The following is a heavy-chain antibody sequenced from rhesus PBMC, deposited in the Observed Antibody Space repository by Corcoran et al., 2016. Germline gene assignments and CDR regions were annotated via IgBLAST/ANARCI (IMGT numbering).Heavy chain of an antibody. Sequence: QLQLQESGPGLVKPSETLSLTCAVSGGSIRGNYWRWIRQLPGKRLEWIGRYSCSGGSTNYNPSLRCRVTISTVTSKNQFSLKLSSVSAADTAVYYCARGERLVKEYFEFWGQGALVTVSS. J-gene: IGHJ1*01. D-gene: IGHD6S26*01. CDR1: GGSIRGNY. V-gene: IGHV4-173*01. CDR3: ARGERLVKEYFEF. CDR2: YSCSGGST.